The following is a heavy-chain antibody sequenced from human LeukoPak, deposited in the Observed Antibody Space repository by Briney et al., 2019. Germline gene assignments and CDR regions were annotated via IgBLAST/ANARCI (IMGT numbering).Heavy chain of an antibody. J-gene: IGHJ4*02. CDR3: ARLLDSSSSLDY. CDR1: GGSISSYY. D-gene: IGHD6-6*01. CDR2: IYYSGGT. V-gene: IGHV4-59*08. Sequence: SQTLSLTCTVSGGSISSYYWTWIRQPPGKGLGLEWIGYIYYSGGTIYNPSLKSRVTITIDTAKNQGARQLSPVPAADTAAVYCARLLDSSSSLDYWGQGTLVTVSS.